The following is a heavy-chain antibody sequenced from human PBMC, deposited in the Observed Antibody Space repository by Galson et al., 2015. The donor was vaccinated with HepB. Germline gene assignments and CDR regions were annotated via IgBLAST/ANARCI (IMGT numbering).Heavy chain of an antibody. J-gene: IGHJ4*02. D-gene: IGHD3-10*01. CDR3: ARDGRRIWFGESASFDY. Sequence: SVKVSCKASGYTFTSYYMHWVRQAPGQGLEWMGIINPSGGSTSYAQKFQGRVTMTRDTSTSTVYMELSSLRSEDTAVYYCARDGRRIWFGESASFDYWGQGTLVTVSS. CDR1: GYTFTSYY. CDR2: INPSGGST. V-gene: IGHV1-46*01.